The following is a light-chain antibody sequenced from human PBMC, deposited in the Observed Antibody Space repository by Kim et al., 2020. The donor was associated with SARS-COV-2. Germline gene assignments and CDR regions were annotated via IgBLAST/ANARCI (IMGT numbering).Light chain of an antibody. CDR1: QSVSSN. CDR3: QQYNDWPPLT. J-gene: IGKJ4*01. CDR2: GAS. Sequence: EIVMTQSPATLSVSPGESATLSCRASQSVSSNVAWYQQRRGQAPRLLIYGASTRATGIPGRFSGSVSGTEFTLTISSLQSEDFAVYFCQQYNDWPPLTFGGWTKVDIK. V-gene: IGKV3-15*01.